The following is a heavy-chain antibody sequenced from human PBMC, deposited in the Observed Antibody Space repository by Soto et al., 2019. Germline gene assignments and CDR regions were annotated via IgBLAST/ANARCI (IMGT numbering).Heavy chain of an antibody. CDR2: ISYDGSNK. CDR3: ARGRSVDAFDI. D-gene: IGHD3-3*01. Sequence: QVQLVESGGGMVQPGRSLRLSCAASGFTFSSYAMHWVRQAPGKGLEWVAVISYDGSNKYYADSVKGRFTISRDNSKKKLYLLRNRLRAEETCVYFCARGRSVDAFDIWGQGRMVTVSS. CDR1: GFTFSSYA. J-gene: IGHJ3*02. V-gene: IGHV3-30-3*01.